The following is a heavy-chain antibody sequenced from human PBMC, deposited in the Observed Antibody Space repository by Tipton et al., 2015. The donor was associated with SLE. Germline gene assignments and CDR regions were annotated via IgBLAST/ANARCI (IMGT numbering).Heavy chain of an antibody. Sequence: TLSLTCTVSGGSISSYYWSWIRQPPGEGLEWIGYIYYSGSTNYNPSLKSRVTISVDTSKNQFSLKLSSVTAADTAVYYCARGAVLIQDNSWFDPWGQGTLVTVSS. CDR1: GGSISSYY. CDR2: IYYSGST. CDR3: ARGAVLIQDNSWFDP. D-gene: IGHD2-21*01. J-gene: IGHJ5*02. V-gene: IGHV4-59*01.